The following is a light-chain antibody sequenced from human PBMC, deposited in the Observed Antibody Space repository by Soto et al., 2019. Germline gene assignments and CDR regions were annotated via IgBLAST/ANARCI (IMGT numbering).Light chain of an antibody. J-gene: IGKJ3*01. CDR3: QQFGSSPGFT. CDR1: QSINNRY. Sequence: EIVLTQSPGTLSLSPGERATLSCRASQSINNRYLAWYQQKPGQAPRRLIYAASSRSTGIPDRFSGSGSGTDFTLPISRLEPEDLAVYDCQQFGSSPGFTVGRGTKVDIK. V-gene: IGKV3-20*01. CDR2: AAS.